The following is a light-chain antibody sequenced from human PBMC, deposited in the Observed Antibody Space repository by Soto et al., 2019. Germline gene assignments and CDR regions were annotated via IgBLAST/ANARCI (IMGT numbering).Light chain of an antibody. CDR2: AAS. Sequence: DIQMTQSPSSLSASVGDRVTITCRASQTISRYLNWYQQKPGKAPKLLISAASTLQSAVPSRFSGSGSGSDFTLTISSLQPEDFATYYCQQSYSTPTTFGPGTEVDLK. CDR1: QTISRY. J-gene: IGKJ3*01. CDR3: QQSYSTPTT. V-gene: IGKV1-39*01.